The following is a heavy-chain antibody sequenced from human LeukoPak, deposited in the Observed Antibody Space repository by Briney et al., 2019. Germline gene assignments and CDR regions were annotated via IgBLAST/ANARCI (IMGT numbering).Heavy chain of an antibody. CDR2: IYYSGST. Sequence: TSETLSLTCTVSGGSISSSSYSWGWIRQPPGKGLEWIGSIYYSGSTYYNPSLKSRVTISVDTSKNQFSLKLSSVTAADTAVYYCARLQYCSGGSCYFIDYWGQGTLVTVSS. D-gene: IGHD2-15*01. J-gene: IGHJ4*02. V-gene: IGHV4-39*01. CDR1: GGSISSSSYS. CDR3: ARLQYCSGGSCYFIDY.